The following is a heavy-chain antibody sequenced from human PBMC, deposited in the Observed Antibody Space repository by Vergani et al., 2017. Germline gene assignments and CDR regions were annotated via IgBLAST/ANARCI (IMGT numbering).Heavy chain of an antibody. J-gene: IGHJ6*02. D-gene: IGHD3-9*01. CDR1: GDSISSGNN. CDR3: ARGRYYDILTGYYYYYYGMDV. CDR2: INHSGST. V-gene: IGHV4-38-2*01. Sequence: QVNLQESGPGLVKPSETLSLTCAVSGDSISSGNNWGWIRQPPGKGLEWIGEINHSGSTNYNPSLKSRVTISVDTSKNQFSLKLSSVTAADTAVYYCARGRYYDILTGYYYYYYGMDVWGQGTTVTVSS.